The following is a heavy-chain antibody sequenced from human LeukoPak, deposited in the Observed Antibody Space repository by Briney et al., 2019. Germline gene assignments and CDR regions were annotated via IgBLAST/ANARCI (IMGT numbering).Heavy chain of an antibody. Sequence: NPSETLSLTCTVSGGSISSYYWSWIRQPPGKGLEWIGYIYYSGSTNYNPSLKSRVTISVDTSKNQFSLKLSSVTAADTAVYYCARLSRDGYNFDYWGQGTLVTVSS. V-gene: IGHV4-59*01. CDR2: IYYSGST. J-gene: IGHJ4*02. CDR3: ARLSRDGYNFDY. CDR1: GGSISSYY. D-gene: IGHD5-24*01.